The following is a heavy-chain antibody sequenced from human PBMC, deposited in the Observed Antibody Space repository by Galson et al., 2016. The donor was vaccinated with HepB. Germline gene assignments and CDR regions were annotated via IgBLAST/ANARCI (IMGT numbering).Heavy chain of an antibody. V-gene: IGHV1-18*01. D-gene: IGHD1-26*01. CDR3: AGEQGVGYGMDV. CDR1: GYTFISYG. J-gene: IGHJ6*02. Sequence: SVKVSCKASGYTFISYGINWVRQAPGQGLEWMGWISTYNGHTNYAQKLQGRVTMTTDTSTSTAYMELRSLRSDDTAVYYWAGEQGVGYGMDVWGQGTTVTVSS. CDR2: ISTYNGHT.